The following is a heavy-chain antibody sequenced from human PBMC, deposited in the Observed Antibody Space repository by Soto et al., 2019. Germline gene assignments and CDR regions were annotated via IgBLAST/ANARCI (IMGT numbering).Heavy chain of an antibody. CDR3: ATHAGYCSSTSCRSHDAFDI. Sequence: GGSLRLSCAASGFTFSSYAMSWVRQAPGKGLEWVSAISGSGGSTYYADSVKGRFTISRDNSKNTLYLQMNSLRAEDTAVYYCATHAGYCSSTSCRSHDAFDIWGQGTMVTVSS. CDR2: ISGSGGST. CDR1: GFTFSSYA. D-gene: IGHD2-2*01. J-gene: IGHJ3*02. V-gene: IGHV3-23*01.